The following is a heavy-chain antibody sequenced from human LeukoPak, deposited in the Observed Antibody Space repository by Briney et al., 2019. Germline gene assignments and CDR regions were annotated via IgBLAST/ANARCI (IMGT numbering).Heavy chain of an antibody. CDR1: GFTFSSYS. D-gene: IGHD7-27*01. J-gene: IGHJ4*02. CDR2: ISSSSSYI. CDR3: ARDQWGDY. Sequence: PGGSLRLSCAASGFTFSSYSMNWVRQAPGKGLEWVSSISSSSSYIYYAGSVKGRFTISRDNAKNSLYLQMNSLRAEDMAVYYCARDQWGDYWGQGTLVTVSS. V-gene: IGHV3-21*01.